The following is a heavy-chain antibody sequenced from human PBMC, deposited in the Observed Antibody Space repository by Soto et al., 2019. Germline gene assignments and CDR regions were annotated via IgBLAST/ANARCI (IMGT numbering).Heavy chain of an antibody. CDR1: GVVFKDSS. Sequence: EVLLVESGGGLVQPGGSLKLSCAASGVVFKDSSIHWVRQASGKGLEWVGRIRDRAFSYATAYAASVKGRFTISRDDSSNTAYLQMNSLKTEDTAIYYCTRLISAAQDYWGQGTLVTVSS. D-gene: IGHD3-10*01. CDR3: TRLISAAQDY. CDR2: IRDRAFSYAT. J-gene: IGHJ4*02. V-gene: IGHV3-73*01.